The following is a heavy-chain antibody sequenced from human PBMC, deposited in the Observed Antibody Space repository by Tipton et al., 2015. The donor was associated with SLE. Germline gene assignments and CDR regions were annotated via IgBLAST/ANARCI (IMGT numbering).Heavy chain of an antibody. J-gene: IGHJ6*03. Sequence: TLSLTCSVSGVSIGSDYWSWIRQPPGKGLEWIGYIHYSGSPYYNPSLKSRVTIAVDTSKNQFSLKLSSVTAADTAVYYCARDLSAKNSYYYYYMDVWGKGITVSVSS. CDR3: ARDLSAKNSYYYYYMDV. D-gene: IGHD1-7*01. V-gene: IGHV4-59*12. CDR1: GVSIGSDY. CDR2: IHYSGSP.